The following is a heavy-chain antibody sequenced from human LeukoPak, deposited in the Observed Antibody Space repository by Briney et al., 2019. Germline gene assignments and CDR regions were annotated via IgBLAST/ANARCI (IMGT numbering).Heavy chain of an antibody. D-gene: IGHD3-22*01. Sequence: GGSLRLSCAASGFTFSSYEMNWVRQAPGKGLEWVSYISSSGSTIYYADSVKGRFTISRDNAKNSLYLQMNSLRAEDTAVYYCARDTHYYDSSGYYFAWPFVYWGQGTLVTVSS. CDR3: ARDTHYYDSSGYYFAWPFVY. V-gene: IGHV3-48*03. J-gene: IGHJ4*02. CDR1: GFTFSSYE. CDR2: ISSSGSTI.